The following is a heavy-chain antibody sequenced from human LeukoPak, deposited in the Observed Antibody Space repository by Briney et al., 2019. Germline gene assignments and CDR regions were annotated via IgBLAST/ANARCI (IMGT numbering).Heavy chain of an antibody. CDR2: IYYSGST. Sequence: PSETLSLTCTVSGGSISSSSYYWGWIRQPPGRGLEWIGSIYYSGSTYYNPSLKSRVTISVDTSKNQFSLKLSSVTAADTAVYYCARDKGGSGSYIVDYWGQGTLVTVSS. V-gene: IGHV4-39*07. CDR1: GGSISSSSYY. D-gene: IGHD3-10*01. CDR3: ARDKGGSGSYIVDY. J-gene: IGHJ4*02.